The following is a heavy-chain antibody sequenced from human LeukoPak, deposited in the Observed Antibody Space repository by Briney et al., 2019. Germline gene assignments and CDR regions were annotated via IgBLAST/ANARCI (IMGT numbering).Heavy chain of an antibody. CDR3: AREEQDGKPSPGGPFDY. V-gene: IGHV3-74*01. Sequence: PGGSLRLSCAASGFTFSSYWMHWVRQAPGKGLTWVSHINSDGSTTTYADSVKGRFTISRDNAKNSLYLQMNGLRAEDTAVYYCAREEQDGKPSPGGPFDYWGQGTLVTVSS. D-gene: IGHD5-24*01. CDR2: INSDGSTT. CDR1: GFTFSSYW. J-gene: IGHJ4*02.